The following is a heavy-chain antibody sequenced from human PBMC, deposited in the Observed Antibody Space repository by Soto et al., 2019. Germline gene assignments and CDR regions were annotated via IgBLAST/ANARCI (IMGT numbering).Heavy chain of an antibody. CDR1: GFTFSEYA. Sequence: GGSLRLSCAASGFTFSEYAMTWARQAPGKGLEWVSAISYNGGGTYYVDSVKGRFTVPRDNSKNTLYLQMNSLRAEDTAVYYCAKRSSSSTFDYWGQGTLVTVSS. CDR3: AKRSSSSTFDY. CDR2: ISYNGGGT. V-gene: IGHV3-23*01. D-gene: IGHD6-6*01. J-gene: IGHJ4*02.